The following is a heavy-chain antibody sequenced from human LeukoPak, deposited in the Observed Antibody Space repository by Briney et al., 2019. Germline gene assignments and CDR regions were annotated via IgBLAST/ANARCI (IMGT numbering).Heavy chain of an antibody. V-gene: IGHV3-74*01. D-gene: IGHD1-26*01. CDR2: INSDGTTT. J-gene: IGHJ4*02. Sequence: PGGSLRLSCAASGFTFTNYWMHWVRQDPGKGLVWVSRINSDGTTTNYADSVKGRFTIARDNAQNTLFLLMNSLRAEDTAVYYCVGGVVGADYWGQGTLVTVSS. CDR1: GFTFTNYW. CDR3: VGGVVGADY.